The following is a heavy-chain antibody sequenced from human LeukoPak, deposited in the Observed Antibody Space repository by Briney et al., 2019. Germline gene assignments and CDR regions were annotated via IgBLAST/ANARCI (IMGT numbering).Heavy chain of an antibody. CDR3: ARIHRYCSGGACYVLDN. CDR2: VYYSGST. CDR1: GGSVSGYY. D-gene: IGHD2-15*01. J-gene: IGHJ4*02. V-gene: IGHV4-59*02. Sequence: KPSETLSLTCVVSGGSVSGYYWGWIRQPPGRGLEWIGYVYYSGSTNYNPSFKSRITISVDTSRNQFSLQLNSVTAADTAVYYCARIHRYCSGGACYVLDNWGQGTPVTVSS.